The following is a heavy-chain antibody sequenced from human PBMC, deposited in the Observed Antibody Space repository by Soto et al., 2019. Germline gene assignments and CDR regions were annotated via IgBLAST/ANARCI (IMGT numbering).Heavy chain of an antibody. Sequence: PSETLSLTCAVSGGSISSGGYSWSWIRKPPGKGLEWIGYIYHSGSTYYNPSLKSRVTISVDRSKNQFSLKLSSVTAADTAVYYCARADYDSSGYYYVNYWGQGTLVTVSS. CDR1: GGSISSGGYS. CDR2: IYHSGST. CDR3: ARADYDSSGYYYVNY. V-gene: IGHV4-30-2*01. J-gene: IGHJ4*02. D-gene: IGHD3-22*01.